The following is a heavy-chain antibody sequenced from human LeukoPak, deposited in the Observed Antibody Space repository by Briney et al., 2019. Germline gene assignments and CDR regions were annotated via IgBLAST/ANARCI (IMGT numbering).Heavy chain of an antibody. CDR3: ARDIYSSFDN. D-gene: IGHD6-13*01. J-gene: IGHJ4*02. CDR2: IYYSGSA. CDR1: GGAISSYY. Sequence: SETLSLTCTFSGGAISSYYWSWIRQPPGEGLEWIVYIYYSGSANYNPSLKSRVTISIDTSKNQCSLRMSSVTAADTADYYCARDIYSSFDNRGQGPLVTVSS. V-gene: IGHV4-59*01.